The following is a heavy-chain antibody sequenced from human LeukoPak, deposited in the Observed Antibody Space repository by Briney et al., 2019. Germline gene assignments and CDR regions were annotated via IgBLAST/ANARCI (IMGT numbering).Heavy chain of an antibody. CDR3: VKEGVVTAAFDI. V-gene: IGHV3-64D*09. J-gene: IGHJ3*02. CDR1: GFTFSSYA. CDR2: ISSNGGST. D-gene: IGHD2-21*02. Sequence: GGSLRLSCSASGFTFSSYAMHWVRQAPGKGLEYVSAISSNGGSTYYADSVKGRFTISRDNSKNTLYLQMSSLRPEYTAVYYCVKEGVVTAAFDIWGQGTMVTVSS.